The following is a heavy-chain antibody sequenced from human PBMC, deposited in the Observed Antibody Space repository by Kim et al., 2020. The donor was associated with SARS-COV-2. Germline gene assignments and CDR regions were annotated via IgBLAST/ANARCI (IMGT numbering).Heavy chain of an antibody. Sequence: GGSLRLSCAASGFTFSNYWMHWVRQAPGKGLVWVSRIKSDGSDISYADSVKGRFTISRDNAKNTLYLEMNSLRVEDTAVYYCARTNPGKFDYCGQGTLVAVSS. CDR3: ARTNPGKFDY. J-gene: IGHJ4*02. CDR2: IKSDGSDI. D-gene: IGHD2-8*01. CDR1: GFTFSNYW. V-gene: IGHV3-74*01.